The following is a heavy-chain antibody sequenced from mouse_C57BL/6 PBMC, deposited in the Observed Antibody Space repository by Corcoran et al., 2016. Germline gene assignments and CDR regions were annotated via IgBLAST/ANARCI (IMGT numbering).Heavy chain of an antibody. Sequence: QVTLKESGPGILQSSQTLSLTCSFSGFSLSTFGMGVGWIRQPSGKGLEWLAHIWWDDDKYYNPALKSRLTISKDTSKNQVFLKIANVDTADTATYYCARIITTVVEEYFDVWGTGPRSPSPQ. CDR3: ARIITTVVEEYFDV. D-gene: IGHD1-1*01. J-gene: IGHJ1*03. V-gene: IGHV8-8*01. CDR1: GFSLSTFGMG. CDR2: IWWDDDK.